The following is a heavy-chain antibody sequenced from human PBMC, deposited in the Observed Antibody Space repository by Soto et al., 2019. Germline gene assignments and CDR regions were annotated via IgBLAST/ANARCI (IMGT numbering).Heavy chain of an antibody. CDR2: IYYSGST. J-gene: IGHJ2*01. CDR3: ARERFVTSVMYRYVDL. D-gene: IGHD2-21*01. V-gene: IGHV4-59*01. Sequence: QVQLQESGTGLVRPSETLSLTCTVSGDSLSSSYWSWIRQPPGTGLEWIGYIYYSGSTNGNPSLKSALSKSVGTSKNQLSLKLSSVTAADTAVYYCARERFVTSVMYRYVDLWGRGTQVTVSS. CDR1: GDSLSSSY.